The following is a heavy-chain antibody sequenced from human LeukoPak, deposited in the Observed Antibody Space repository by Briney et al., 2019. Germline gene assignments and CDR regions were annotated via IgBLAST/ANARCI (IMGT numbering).Heavy chain of an antibody. J-gene: IGHJ3*02. V-gene: IGHV3-21*01. D-gene: IGHD3-22*01. Sequence: GGSLRLSCVASGFTFNTYTMNWVRQAPGKGLEWISCVGRDGSIHYADSVKGRITISRDNAKNSLFLQMNSLRAEDTAIYYCARRYYDTTGYAFDIWGQGTMVTVS. CDR1: GFTFNTYT. CDR2: VGRDGSI. CDR3: ARRYYDTTGYAFDI.